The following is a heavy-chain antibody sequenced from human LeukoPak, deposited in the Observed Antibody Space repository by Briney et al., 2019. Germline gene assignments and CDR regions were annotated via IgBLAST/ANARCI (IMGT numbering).Heavy chain of an antibody. D-gene: IGHD6-13*01. Sequence: GGSLRLSCAASGFHFSAHGMNWIRQAPGKGLEWVSGISPSGDITYYADSVKGRFTISRDNSKNTLYLQMNSLRAEDTAVYYCARGGPAAGRFDYWGQGTLVTVSS. CDR1: GFHFSAHG. CDR2: ISPSGDIT. CDR3: ARGGPAAGRFDY. V-gene: IGHV3-23*01. J-gene: IGHJ4*02.